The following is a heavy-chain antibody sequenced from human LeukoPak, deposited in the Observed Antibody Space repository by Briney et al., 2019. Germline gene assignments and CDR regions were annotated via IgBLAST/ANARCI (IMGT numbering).Heavy chain of an antibody. CDR3: ARDQGSLTRSWYTGY. J-gene: IGHJ4*02. CDR2: INPYSGDT. V-gene: IGHV1-2*06. CDR1: GYTSTSYI. Sequence: ASVKVSCKASGYTSTSYIISWVRQAPGQGLEWMGRINPYSGDTNFAQKFQGRVTMTRDTSITTAYMDLSSLTPDDTAVYFCARDQGSLTRSWYTGYWGQGTQVTVSS. D-gene: IGHD6-13*01.